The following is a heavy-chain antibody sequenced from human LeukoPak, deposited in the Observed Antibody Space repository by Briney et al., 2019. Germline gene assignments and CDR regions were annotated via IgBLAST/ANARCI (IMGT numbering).Heavy chain of an antibody. CDR1: GYSISSGYY. V-gene: IGHV4-38-2*01. D-gene: IGHD1-26*01. CDR3: TRLKWGDWFDP. Sequence: ASETLSLTCAVSGYSISSGYYWGWIRQPPGKGLEWIASMYHTGTTYYNPSLMSRVTISVDTSKNQVSLGLRSVTAADTAVYYCTRLKWGDWFDPWGQGTLVTVSS. J-gene: IGHJ5*02. CDR2: MYHTGTT.